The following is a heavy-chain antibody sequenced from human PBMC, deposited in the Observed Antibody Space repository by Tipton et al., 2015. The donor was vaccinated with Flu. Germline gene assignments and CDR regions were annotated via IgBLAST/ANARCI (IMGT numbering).Heavy chain of an antibody. J-gene: IGHJ4*02. D-gene: IGHD6-13*01. CDR1: GGSISSYY. CDR3: ARLSSNWYHQLDN. CDR2: ISYSGST. Sequence: TLSLTCSVSGGSISSYYWSWIRQSPGKGLEWIGYISYSGSTNYNPSLKSRVTISVDTSKNQFSLRLSSVTAADTAVSYCARLSSNWYHQLDNWGQGTLVTVSS. V-gene: IGHV4-59*01.